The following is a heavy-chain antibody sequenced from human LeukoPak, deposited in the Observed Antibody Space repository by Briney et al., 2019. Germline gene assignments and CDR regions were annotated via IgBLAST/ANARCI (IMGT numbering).Heavy chain of an antibody. J-gene: IGHJ4*02. CDR3: ARSSSGWYRGEVY. V-gene: IGHV4-34*01. D-gene: IGHD6-19*01. CDR2: INHSGST. CDR1: GGSFSGYY. Sequence: KPSETLSLTCAVYGGSFSGYYWSWIRQPPGKGLEWIGEINHSGSTNYNPSLKSRVTISVDTSKNQFSLKLSSVTAADTAVYYCARSSSGWYRGEVYWGQGTLVTVSS.